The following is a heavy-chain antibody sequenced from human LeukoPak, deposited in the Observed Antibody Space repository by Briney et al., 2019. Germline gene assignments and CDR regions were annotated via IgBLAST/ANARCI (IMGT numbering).Heavy chain of an antibody. J-gene: IGHJ4*02. V-gene: IGHV1-2*02. D-gene: IGHD3-10*01. CDR2: INPNSGGT. CDR3: AREDYGSGSYYVY. Sequence: GASVKVSCKASGYTFTGYYMHWVRQAPGQGLEWMGWINPNSGGTNYAQKFQGRVTMTRDTSISTAYMELSRLRSDDTAVYYCAREDYGSGSYYVYWGQGTLVTVSS. CDR1: GYTFTGYY.